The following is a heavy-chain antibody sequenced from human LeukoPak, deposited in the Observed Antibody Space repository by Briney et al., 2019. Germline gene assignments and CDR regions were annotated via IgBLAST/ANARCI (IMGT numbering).Heavy chain of an antibody. CDR2: IYYSGST. CDR3: ARGRRGYYYDSSGTFDY. V-gene: IGHV4-59*01. Sequence: SETLSLTCTVSGGSISSYYWSWIRQPPGKRLEWIGYIYYSGSTNYNPSLKSRVTISVDTSKNQFSLKLSSVTAADTAVYYCARGRRGYYYDSSGTFDYWGQGTLATISS. CDR1: GGSISSYY. J-gene: IGHJ4*02. D-gene: IGHD3-22*01.